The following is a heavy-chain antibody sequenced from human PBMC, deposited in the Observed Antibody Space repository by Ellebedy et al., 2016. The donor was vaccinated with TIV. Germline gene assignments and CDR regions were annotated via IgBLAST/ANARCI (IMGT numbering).Heavy chain of an antibody. Sequence: GESLKISCAASGFTFSSYAMSWVRQAPGKGLEWVSAISGSGGSTYYADSVKGRFTISRDNSKNTLYLQMNSLRAEDTAVYYCAKARGNYDILTGYWGPVYYFDYWGQGTLVTVSS. D-gene: IGHD3-9*01. CDR1: GFTFSSYA. J-gene: IGHJ4*02. CDR2: ISGSGGST. CDR3: AKARGNYDILTGYWGPVYYFDY. V-gene: IGHV3-23*01.